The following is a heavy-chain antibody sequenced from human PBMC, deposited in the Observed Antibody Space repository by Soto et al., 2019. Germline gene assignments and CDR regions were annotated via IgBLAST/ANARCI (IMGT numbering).Heavy chain of an antibody. CDR2: ISYDGSNK. CDR3: AREGSLVLMVYAMYY. J-gene: IGHJ4*02. D-gene: IGHD2-8*01. CDR1: GFTFSSYA. Sequence: GGSLRLSCAASGFTFSSYAMHWVRQAPGKGLEWVAVISYDGSNKYYADSVKGRFTISRDNSKNTLYLQMNSLRAEDTAVYYCAREGSLVLMVYAMYYWGQGTLVTVSS. V-gene: IGHV3-30-3*01.